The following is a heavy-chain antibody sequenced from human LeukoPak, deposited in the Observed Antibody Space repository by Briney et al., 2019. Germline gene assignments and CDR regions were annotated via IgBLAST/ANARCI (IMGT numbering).Heavy chain of an antibody. V-gene: IGHV3-30*02. CDR3: AKDAMDNILTGYYLDD. CDR2: IRYDGTNK. J-gene: IGHJ4*02. D-gene: IGHD3-9*01. CDR1: GFTFSSYG. Sequence: PGGSLRLSCAASGFTFSSYGMHWVRQAPGKGLEWVAFIRYDGTNKYYADFVKGRFTISRDNSKNTLYLQMNSLRVEDTALYYCAKDAMDNILTGYYLDDWGQGTPVTVSS.